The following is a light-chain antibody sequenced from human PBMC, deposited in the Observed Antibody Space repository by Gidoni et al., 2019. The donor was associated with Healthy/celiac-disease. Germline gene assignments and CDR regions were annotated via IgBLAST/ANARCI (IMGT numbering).Light chain of an antibody. Sequence: EIVLTQSPGTLSLSPGERATLSCRPSQSVSSSYLAWYQQKPGQAPRLLIYGSSSRATGIPDRFSGSGSVTDFTLTIRRLDPEDFAVYYCQQYGSSPITFGQGTRLEIK. V-gene: IGKV3-20*01. CDR1: QSVSSSY. J-gene: IGKJ5*01. CDR3: QQYGSSPIT. CDR2: GSS.